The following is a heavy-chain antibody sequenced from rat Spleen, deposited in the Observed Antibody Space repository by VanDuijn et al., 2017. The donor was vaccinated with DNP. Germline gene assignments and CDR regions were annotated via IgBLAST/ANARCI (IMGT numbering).Heavy chain of an antibody. Sequence: EVQLVESGGGPVQPGRSLKLSCVASGFIFSNYWMTWIRQAPGKGLEWVASISNTGDHTYYSDSVKGRFTVSRDDSKSTLYLQMNSLRSEDTATYYCTREDWVLDYWGQGVMVTVSS. V-gene: IGHV5-31*01. CDR1: GFIFSNYW. J-gene: IGHJ2*01. CDR3: TREDWVLDY. CDR2: ISNTGDHT. D-gene: IGHD5-1*01.